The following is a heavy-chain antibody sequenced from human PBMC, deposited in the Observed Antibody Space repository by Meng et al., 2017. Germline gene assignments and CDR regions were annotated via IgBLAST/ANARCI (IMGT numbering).Heavy chain of an antibody. V-gene: IGHV4-34*01. CDR3: ARSHSVTIVAFDY. CDR1: GGSFICYS. Sequence: CGAGVWNASGTLSHTSADYGGSFICYSWRFIRQSPGKRLEWIGEINHSGSTNYNPSLKRRVTMSLDTSKNQFSLRLSSVTAADTAVYYCARSHSVTIVAFDYWGQGTLVTVSS. J-gene: IGHJ4*02. D-gene: IGHD4-17*01. CDR2: INHSGST.